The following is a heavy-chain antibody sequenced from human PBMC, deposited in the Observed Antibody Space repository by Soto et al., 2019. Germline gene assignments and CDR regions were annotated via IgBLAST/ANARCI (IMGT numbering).Heavy chain of an antibody. D-gene: IGHD4-17*01. V-gene: IGHV4-30-2*01. Sequence: QLQLQESGSGLVKPSQTLSLTCAVSGGSISSGGYSWSWIRQPPGKGLEWIGYIYHSRSTYYNPSLTSRVTIAVDRSKIQFSLKLSSVTAADTAVYYCAIGLVTTLHYWGQGTLVTVSS. CDR3: AIGLVTTLHY. CDR2: IYHSRST. CDR1: GGSISSGGYS. J-gene: IGHJ4*02.